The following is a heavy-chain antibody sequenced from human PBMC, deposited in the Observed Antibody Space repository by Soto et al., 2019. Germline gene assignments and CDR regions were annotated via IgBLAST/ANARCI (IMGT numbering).Heavy chain of an antibody. CDR2: IIPYYNTL. D-gene: IGHD6-13*01. CDR3: ASGASRWYPYFFDS. V-gene: IGHV1-69*13. CDR1: GYTFTSYD. Sequence: GASVKVSCKASGYTFTSYDINWVRQAPGQGLEWMGGIIPYYNTLNYAQKFQDRVTITADDSTNTVYMELSSLRSDDTAVYFCASGASRWYPYFFDSWAQGTLVTVSS. J-gene: IGHJ4*02.